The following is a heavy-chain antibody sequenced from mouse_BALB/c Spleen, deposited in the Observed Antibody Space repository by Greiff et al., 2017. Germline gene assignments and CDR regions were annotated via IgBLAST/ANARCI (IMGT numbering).Heavy chain of an antibody. CDR3: ARSLYYRYDCYAMDY. Sequence: EVKLVESGGGLVKPGGSLKLSCAASGFTFSSYTMSWVRQTPEKRLEWVATISSGGGNTYYPDSVKGRFTISRDNAKNNLYLQMSSLRSEDTALYYCARSLYYRYDCYAMDYWGQGTSVTVSS. D-gene: IGHD2-14*01. CDR1: GFTFSSYT. CDR2: ISSGGGNT. J-gene: IGHJ4*01. V-gene: IGHV5-9*03.